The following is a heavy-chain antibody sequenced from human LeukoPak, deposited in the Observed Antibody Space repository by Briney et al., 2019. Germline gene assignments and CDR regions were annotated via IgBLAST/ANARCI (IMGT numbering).Heavy chain of an antibody. CDR2: ISYDASYK. V-gene: IGHV3-30*04. CDR1: GFTFSSCA. Sequence: PGGSLRLSCAASGFTFSSCAMHWVRQAPGKGLECVAVISYDASYKYYADSVKGRFTISRDNSKNTLYLQMNGLRAEDTALYYCARGGRAIAVAGSDFWGQGTMVSVSS. D-gene: IGHD6-19*01. J-gene: IGHJ3*01. CDR3: ARGGRAIAVAGSDF.